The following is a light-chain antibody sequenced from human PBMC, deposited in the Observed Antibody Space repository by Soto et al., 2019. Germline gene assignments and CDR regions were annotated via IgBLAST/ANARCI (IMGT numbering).Light chain of an antibody. CDR1: SSDVGGYNY. CDR3: SSYTSSSTVV. Sequence: QSALTQPASVSGSPGQSITISCTGTSSDVGGYNYVSWYQQHPGKAPKLMIYDVSNRPSGVSNRFSGSKSGNTASLTISGLQAEDEAEYYCSSYTSSSTVVFGGGTKVPVL. V-gene: IGLV2-14*01. J-gene: IGLJ2*01. CDR2: DVS.